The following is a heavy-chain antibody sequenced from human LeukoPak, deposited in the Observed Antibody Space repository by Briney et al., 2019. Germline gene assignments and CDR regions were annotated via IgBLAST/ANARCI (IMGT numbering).Heavy chain of an antibody. D-gene: IGHD6-13*01. CDR1: GYTFTTYA. Sequence: SVKVSCKASGYTFTTYAMHWVRQAPGQRLEWIGWIVVGSGNTNYAQKFQERVTITRGMSTSTAYMELSSLRSEDTAVYYCAADPGIAAAGYYYYGMDVWGQGTTVTVSS. J-gene: IGHJ6*02. CDR2: IVVGSGNT. V-gene: IGHV1-58*02. CDR3: AADPGIAAAGYYYYGMDV.